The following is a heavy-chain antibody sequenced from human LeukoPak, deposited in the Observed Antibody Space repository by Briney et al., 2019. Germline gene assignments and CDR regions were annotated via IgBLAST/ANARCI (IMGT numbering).Heavy chain of an antibody. CDR3: ARVSPTEWELLGEGANY. Sequence: SETLSLTCTVSSGSISNYDWSWIRQPAGKGLEWIGSIYYSGSTYYNPSLKSRVTISVDTSKNQFSLKLSSVTAADTAVYYCARVSPTEWELLGEGANYWGQGTLVTVSS. CDR2: IYYSGST. CDR1: SGSISNYD. J-gene: IGHJ4*02. V-gene: IGHV4-59*05. D-gene: IGHD1-26*01.